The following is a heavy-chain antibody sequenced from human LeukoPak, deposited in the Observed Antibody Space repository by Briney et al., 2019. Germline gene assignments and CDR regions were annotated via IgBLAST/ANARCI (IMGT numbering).Heavy chain of an antibody. J-gene: IGHJ4*02. D-gene: IGHD1-1*01. V-gene: IGHV4-39*07. CDR1: GGSISSSRSY. Sequence: SETLSLTCTVSGGSISSSRSYWGWIRQSPGKGLEWIGSSSSSGTTYYNPSLKNRVTMSLDTPNNQFSLRLTSLTAADTAVHYCAGDGSSINWFFYWGQGTLVTVSS. CDR2: SSSSGTT. CDR3: AGDGSSINWFFY.